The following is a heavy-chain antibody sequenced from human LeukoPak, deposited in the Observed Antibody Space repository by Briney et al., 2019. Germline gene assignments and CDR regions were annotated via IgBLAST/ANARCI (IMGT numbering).Heavy chain of an antibody. CDR1: GYTFSDYY. J-gene: IGHJ4*02. D-gene: IGHD1-26*01. CDR2: IYPNSGGT. Sequence: ASVKVSCKASGYTFSDYYMHWVRQAPGQGLEWMGWIYPNSGGTKYAQKFQGRATMTRDTTISTAYMELSRLRSDDTAVYYCARGGPSPIDYWGQGTLVTVSS. CDR3: ARGGPSPIDY. V-gene: IGHV1-2*02.